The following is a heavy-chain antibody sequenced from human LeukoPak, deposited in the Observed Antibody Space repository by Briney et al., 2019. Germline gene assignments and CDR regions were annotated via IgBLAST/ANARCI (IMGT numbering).Heavy chain of an antibody. V-gene: IGHV1-3*01. Sequence: ASVKVSCKASGYTFTTYAMHWVRQAPGQRLEWMGWINAGNGNTKYSQKFQARVTITRDTSASTAYMELSSLRSEDTAVYYCARNPIGSRWPYYFDYWGQGTLVTVSS. CDR1: GYTFTTYA. D-gene: IGHD6-13*01. J-gene: IGHJ4*02. CDR3: ARNPIGSRWPYYFDY. CDR2: INAGNGNT.